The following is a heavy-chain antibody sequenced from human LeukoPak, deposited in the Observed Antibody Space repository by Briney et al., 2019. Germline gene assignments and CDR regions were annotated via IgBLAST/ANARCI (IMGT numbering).Heavy chain of an antibody. CDR3: ARTIRYYDSSGPGGY. D-gene: IGHD3-22*01. V-gene: IGHV3-30*03. J-gene: IGHJ4*02. Sequence: GGSLRLSCAASGFTFSSYGMHWVRQAPGKGLEWVAVISYDGSNKYYADSVKGRFTISRDNSKNTLYLQMNSLRAEDTAVYYCARTIRYYDSSGPGGYWGQGTLVTVSS. CDR2: ISYDGSNK. CDR1: GFTFSSYG.